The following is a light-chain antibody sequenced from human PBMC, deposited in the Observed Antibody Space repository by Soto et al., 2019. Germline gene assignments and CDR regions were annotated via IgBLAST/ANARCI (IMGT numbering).Light chain of an antibody. CDR2: GAS. V-gene: IGKV3-15*01. CDR3: QQYNNWPPLT. Sequence: EIVMTQSPATLSVSPGESATLSCRASQSVSSNLAWYQQKPGQAPRLLIYGASTRATGTPARFSGSGSGTEFTLTISSLQSEDFAVYYCQQYNNWPPLTFGGGTKVDIK. CDR1: QSVSSN. J-gene: IGKJ4*01.